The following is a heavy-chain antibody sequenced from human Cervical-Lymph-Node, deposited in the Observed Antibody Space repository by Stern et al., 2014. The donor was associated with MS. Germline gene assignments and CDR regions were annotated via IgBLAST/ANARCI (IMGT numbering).Heavy chain of an antibody. CDR3: ARGMPFDY. CDR1: GFTFSTFW. Sequence: MQLVQSGENLVQPGGSLRLSCVASGFTFSTFWMSWVRQAPGKGLEWVANIKEDGSEKYYVDSVKGRFTISRDNAKKSLYLQMNSLRVEDTAMYYCARGMPFDYWGQGTLVTVSS. D-gene: IGHD2-2*01. V-gene: IGHV3-7*03. CDR2: IKEDGSEK. J-gene: IGHJ4*02.